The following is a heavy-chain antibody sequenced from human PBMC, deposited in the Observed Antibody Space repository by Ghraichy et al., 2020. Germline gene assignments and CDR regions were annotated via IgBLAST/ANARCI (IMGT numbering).Heavy chain of an antibody. D-gene: IGHD2-2*01. CDR3: AKGGRSIVVVPAAICDY. CDR2: ISGSGGST. J-gene: IGHJ4*02. CDR1: GFTFSSYA. Sequence: GGSLRLSCAASGFTFSSYAMSWVRQAPGKGLEWVSAISGSGGSTYYADSVKGRFTISRDNSKNTLYLQMNSLRAEDTAVYYCAKGGRSIVVVPAAICDYWGRGTLVTVSS. V-gene: IGHV3-23*01.